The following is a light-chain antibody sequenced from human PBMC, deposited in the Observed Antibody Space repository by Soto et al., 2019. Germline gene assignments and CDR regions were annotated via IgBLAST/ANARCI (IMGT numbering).Light chain of an antibody. V-gene: IGKV3-20*01. Sequence: EIVLTQSPGTLSLSPGERATLSCRASQSVSSGYLAWYQQKPGQAPRLLIYGASSRATGIPDRFSGSGSGTDFTLTISRLEPEDFAVYYCQQYGSSPHFGGGTKVEIK. CDR3: QQYGSSPH. CDR1: QSVSSGY. J-gene: IGKJ4*01. CDR2: GAS.